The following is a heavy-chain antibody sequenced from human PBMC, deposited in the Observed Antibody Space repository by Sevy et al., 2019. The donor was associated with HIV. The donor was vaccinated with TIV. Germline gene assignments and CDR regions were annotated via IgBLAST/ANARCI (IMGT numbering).Heavy chain of an antibody. J-gene: IGHJ6*02. V-gene: IGHV3-48*03. CDR3: ASQLGYCSSTSCYGYYYGMDV. CDR1: GFTFSSYE. D-gene: IGHD2-2*01. CDR2: ISSSGSTI. Sequence: LTCAASGFTFSSYEMNWVRQAPGKGLEWVSYISSSGSTIYYADSVKGRFTISRDNAKNSLYLQMNSLRAEDTAVYYCASQLGYCSSTSCYGYYYGMDVWGQRTTVTVSS.